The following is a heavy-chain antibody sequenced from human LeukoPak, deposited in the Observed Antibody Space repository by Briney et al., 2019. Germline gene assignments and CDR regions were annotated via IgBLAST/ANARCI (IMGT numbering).Heavy chain of an antibody. J-gene: IGHJ4*02. CDR3: ARGATWELHY. CDR1: GGTFSSYA. Sequence: ASVKVSCKASGGTFSSYAISWVRQAPGQGLEWMGGIIPIFGTANYAQKFQGRVTITTDESTSTAYMELSRLRSEDTAVSYCARGATWELHYWGQGTLVTVSS. D-gene: IGHD1-26*01. V-gene: IGHV1-69*05. CDR2: IIPIFGTA.